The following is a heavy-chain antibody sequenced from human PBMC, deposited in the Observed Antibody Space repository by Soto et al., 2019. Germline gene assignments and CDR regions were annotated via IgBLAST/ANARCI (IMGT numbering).Heavy chain of an antibody. J-gene: IGHJ4*02. V-gene: IGHV3-23*01. CDR3: AKVSSSWYAGFFDL. Sequence: GGSLRLSCVASGFTFTNYVMSWVRQAPGKGLEWVAAISVSGGSTFYADSVKGRFIISRDNSKNTLSLQMNSLRAEDTAVYYCAKVSSSWYAGFFDLWGQGTLVTVSS. CDR1: GFTFTNYV. CDR2: ISVSGGST. D-gene: IGHD6-13*01.